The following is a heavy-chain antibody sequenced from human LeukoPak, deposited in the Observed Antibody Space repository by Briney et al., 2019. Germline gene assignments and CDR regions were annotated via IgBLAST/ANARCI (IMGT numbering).Heavy chain of an antibody. J-gene: IGHJ5*02. Sequence: SETLSLTCTVSGASISNSNYYWGWIRQPPGKGLEWIGNIYYSGSTYYNPSLKSRVTISVDTSKNQFSLKLSSVTAADTAVYYCARGLVVVAAILTGWFDPWGQGTLVTVSS. CDR1: GASISNSNYY. CDR2: IYYSGST. CDR3: ARGLVVVAAILTGWFDP. D-gene: IGHD2-15*01. V-gene: IGHV4-39*07.